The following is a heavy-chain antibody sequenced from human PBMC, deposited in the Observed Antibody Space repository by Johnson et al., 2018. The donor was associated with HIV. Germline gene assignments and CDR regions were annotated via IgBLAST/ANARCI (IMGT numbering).Heavy chain of an antibody. CDR3: ARDKDYGANQAFDI. J-gene: IGHJ3*02. Sequence: QVQLVESGGGLVQPGGSLRLSCAASGFTFSSYGMHWVRQAPGKGLEWVAVIWYDGSNKYYADSVKGRFTISRDNSKNTLYLQMNSLRAEDTAVYYCARDKDYGANQAFDIWGQGTMVTVSS. CDR2: IWYDGSNK. CDR1: GFTFSSYG. V-gene: IGHV3-33*01. D-gene: IGHD4-17*01.